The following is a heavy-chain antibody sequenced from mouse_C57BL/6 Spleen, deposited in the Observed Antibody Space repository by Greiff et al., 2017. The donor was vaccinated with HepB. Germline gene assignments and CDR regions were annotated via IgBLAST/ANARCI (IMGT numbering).Heavy chain of an antibody. CDR3: ANYYGSSDDYYAMDY. J-gene: IGHJ4*01. V-gene: IGHV1-26*01. D-gene: IGHD1-1*01. Sequence: VQLQQSGPELVKPGASVKISCKASGYTFTDYYMNWVKQSHGKSLEWIGDINPNNGGTSYNQKFKGKATLTVDKSSSTAYMELRSLTSEDSAVYYCANYYGSSDDYYAMDYWGQGTSVTVSS. CDR2: INPNNGGT. CDR1: GYTFTDYY.